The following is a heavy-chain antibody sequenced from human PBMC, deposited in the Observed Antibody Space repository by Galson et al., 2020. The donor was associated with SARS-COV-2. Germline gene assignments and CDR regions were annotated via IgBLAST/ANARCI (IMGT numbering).Heavy chain of an antibody. V-gene: IGHV3-23*01. Sequence: GESLKISCATSGFTFRSYAMSWVRQAPGKGLEWVSGISGSGGSTYYADSVKGRFTISRDNSKNTLYLQMNSLRAKDTAVYYCAKRNYDSSGYIDYWGQGTLVTVSS. CDR3: AKRNYDSSGYIDY. CDR1: GFTFRSYA. CDR2: ISGSGGST. D-gene: IGHD3-22*01. J-gene: IGHJ4*02.